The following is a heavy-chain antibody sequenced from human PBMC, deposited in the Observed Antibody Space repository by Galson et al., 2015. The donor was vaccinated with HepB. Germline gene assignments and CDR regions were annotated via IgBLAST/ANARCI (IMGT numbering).Heavy chain of an antibody. J-gene: IGHJ3*02. CDR2: IYSGGST. D-gene: IGHD3-22*01. CDR1: GFTVSSNY. Sequence: SLRLSCAASGFTVSSNYMSWVRQAPGKGLEWVSVIYSGGSTYYADSVKGRFTISRDNSKNTLYLQMNSLRAEDTAVDYCARDGLDYYDSSGYYYGAFDIWGQGTMVTVSS. V-gene: IGHV3-53*01. CDR3: ARDGLDYYDSSGYYYGAFDI.